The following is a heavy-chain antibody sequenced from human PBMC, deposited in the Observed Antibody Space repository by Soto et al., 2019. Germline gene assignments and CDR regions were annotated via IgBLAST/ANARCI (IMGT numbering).Heavy chain of an antibody. CDR3: ARSSRYDFWMDSTSPGYCLDS. V-gene: IGHV1-18*01. D-gene: IGHD3-3*01. CDR2: IKSNNGNT. Sequence: QVQLVQSGAGLKKPGASVKVSCKASGYTFTTYVITWVRQAPGQGLERMGGIKSNNGNTDYAQKVQGRVTMTTDTSTSTTYMELRSLRADDTAVYYCARSSRYDFWMDSTSPGYCLDSWGPGTLVTVSS. J-gene: IGHJ5*01. CDR1: GYTFTTYV.